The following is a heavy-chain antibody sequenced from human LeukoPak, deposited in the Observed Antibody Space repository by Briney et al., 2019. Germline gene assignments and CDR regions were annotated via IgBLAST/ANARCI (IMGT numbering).Heavy chain of an antibody. CDR1: GFTFSNYA. CDR2: ISGSGGSI. CDR3: AKDYSSSSHYYYMDV. V-gene: IGHV3-23*01. D-gene: IGHD6-6*01. Sequence: GGSLRLSCAASGFTFSNYAMSWVRQAPGKGLEWVSGISGSGGSIYYADSVKGRFTISRDNSKNTLYLQMNSLRAEDTAVYFCAKDYSSSSHYYYMDVWGKGTTATVSS. J-gene: IGHJ6*03.